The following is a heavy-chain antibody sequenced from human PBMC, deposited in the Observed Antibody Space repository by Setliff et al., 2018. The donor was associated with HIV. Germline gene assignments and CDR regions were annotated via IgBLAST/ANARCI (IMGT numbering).Heavy chain of an antibody. CDR2: INRDGTEK. V-gene: IGHV3-7*03. CDR1: GFTFSNYW. D-gene: IGHD5-12*01. Sequence: GGSLRLSCAASGFTFSNYWMTWVRQAPGKGLEWVAQINRDGTEKYYVDSVKGRFTISRENATNSLYLQMNSLRAEDTALYYCARDSGVATIRKSALDYWGQGTLVTVSS. J-gene: IGHJ4*02. CDR3: ARDSGVATIRKSALDY.